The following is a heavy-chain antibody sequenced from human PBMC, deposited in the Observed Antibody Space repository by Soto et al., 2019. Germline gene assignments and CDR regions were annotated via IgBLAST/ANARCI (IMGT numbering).Heavy chain of an antibody. V-gene: IGHV4-34*01. CDR1: GGSFSGYY. J-gene: IGHJ6*03. CDR3: ARRKDYYGSGSKNPYYYYYYMDV. D-gene: IGHD3-10*01. CDR2: INHSEST. Sequence: QVQLQQWGAGLLKPSETLSLTCAVYGGSFSGYYWSWIRQPPGKGLEWMGEINHSESTNYNPSLKSRVTISVDTSKNQFSLKLSSVTAADTAVYYCARRKDYYGSGSKNPYYYYYYMDVWGKGTTVTVSS.